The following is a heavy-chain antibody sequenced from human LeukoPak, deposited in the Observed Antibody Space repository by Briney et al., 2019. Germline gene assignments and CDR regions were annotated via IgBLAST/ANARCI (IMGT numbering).Heavy chain of an antibody. V-gene: IGHV1-18*01. CDR2: ISVYNGDT. J-gene: IGHJ4*02. Sequence: GASVKVSCKASGYTFTTYGISWVRQAPGQGLEWMGWISVYNGDTNYAQKLQGRVTMTRNTSISTAYMELSSLRSEDTAVYYCARGAQLWPTWAHDYWGQGTLVTVSS. CDR3: ARGAQLWPTWAHDY. D-gene: IGHD5-18*01. CDR1: GYTFTTYG.